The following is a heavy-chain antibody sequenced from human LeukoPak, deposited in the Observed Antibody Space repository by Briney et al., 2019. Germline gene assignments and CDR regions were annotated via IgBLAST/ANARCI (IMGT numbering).Heavy chain of an antibody. J-gene: IGHJ4*02. CDR2: ISSDGSVQ. Sequence: GGSLRPSCAASGFTFSDSGMHWVRQAPGKGLEWVAVISSDGSVQYYADSVKGRFTISRDKSKNTLYLQMNSLRAEDTAVYYCTTQIAWGNWGQGTLVTVSS. CDR3: TTQIAWGN. CDR1: GFTFSDSG. V-gene: IGHV3-30*03. D-gene: IGHD4-17*01.